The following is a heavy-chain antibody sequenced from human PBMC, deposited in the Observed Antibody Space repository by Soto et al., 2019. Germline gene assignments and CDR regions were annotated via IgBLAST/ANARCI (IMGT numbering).Heavy chain of an antibody. Sequence: GGSLRLSCAASGFTFSSYGMHWVRQAPGKGLEWVAVISYDGSNKYYADSVKGRFTISRDNSKNTLYLQMNSLRAEDTAVYYCAKAGMVRDPKAYYFDYWGQGTLVTVSS. CDR3: AKAGMVRDPKAYYFDY. CDR2: ISYDGSNK. J-gene: IGHJ4*02. D-gene: IGHD3-10*01. V-gene: IGHV3-30*18. CDR1: GFTFSSYG.